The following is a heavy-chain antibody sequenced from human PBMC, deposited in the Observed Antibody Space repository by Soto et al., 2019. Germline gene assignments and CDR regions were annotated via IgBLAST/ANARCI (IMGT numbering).Heavy chain of an antibody. J-gene: IGHJ3*02. CDR1: GDSVKSGAYY. CDR2: MSYGGST. Sequence: QVQLQESGPGLVRPSETLSLTCTVSGDSVKSGAYYWTWLRQSPGKGLEWIGYMSYGGSTNYNPSLKSRVTISGDTSKKHFSLNLRSMTAADTAVYYCARGRELELPGAYDIWGQGTKVTVSS. V-gene: IGHV4-61*03. D-gene: IGHD1-1*01. CDR3: ARGRELELPGAYDI.